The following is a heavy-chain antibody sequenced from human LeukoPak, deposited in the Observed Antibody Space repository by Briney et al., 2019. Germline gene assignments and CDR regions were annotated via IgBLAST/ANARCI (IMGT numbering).Heavy chain of an antibody. Sequence: PGGSLRLSCAASGFTFSNAWMSWVRQAPGKGLEWVGRIKSKTDGGTPDYAAPVKGRFTISRDDSKNTLYLQMNSLKTEDTAVYYCTTVEYYDSSGYSPYFDYWGQGTLVTVSS. CDR2: IKSKTDGGTP. V-gene: IGHV3-15*05. CDR1: GFTFSNAW. D-gene: IGHD3-22*01. J-gene: IGHJ4*02. CDR3: TTVEYYDSSGYSPYFDY.